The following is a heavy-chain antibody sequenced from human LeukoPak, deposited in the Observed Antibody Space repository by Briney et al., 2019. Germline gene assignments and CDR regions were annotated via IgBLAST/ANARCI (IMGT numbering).Heavy chain of an antibody. Sequence: GGSLRLSCAASGFTFMSYDIHWVRQAPGKGLEWVAFIRYDGSNKYYADSVRGRFTISRDNSKNTLYLQMNSLRAEDTAVYYCAKEGGELRYFDWFHMGGPDAFDIWGQGTMVTVSS. V-gene: IGHV3-30*02. J-gene: IGHJ3*02. CDR2: IRYDGSNK. CDR3: AKEGGELRYFDWFHMGGPDAFDI. D-gene: IGHD3-9*01. CDR1: GFTFMSYD.